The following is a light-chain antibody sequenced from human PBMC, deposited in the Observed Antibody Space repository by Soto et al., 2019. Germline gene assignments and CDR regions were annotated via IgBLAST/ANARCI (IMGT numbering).Light chain of an antibody. J-gene: IGKJ4*01. V-gene: IGKV1-8*01. CDR3: QQYYSYPLT. CDR1: QGISSY. Sequence: AIRMTQSPSSLSASTGDRVTITCRASQGISSYLAWYQQKPGKAPKLLIYAASTLQSGVPSRFSGSGSGTDFTLTISCLQYEDFATYYRQQYYSYPLTFGGGTKVDIK. CDR2: AAS.